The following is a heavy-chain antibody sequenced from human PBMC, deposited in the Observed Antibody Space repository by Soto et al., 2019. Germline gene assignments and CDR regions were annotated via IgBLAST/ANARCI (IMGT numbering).Heavy chain of an antibody. V-gene: IGHV1-8*01. J-gene: IGHJ5*02. CDR2: MNPGSGDT. Sequence: ASVTVSCKASGYSFTNNDVSWVRQATGQGLEWMGWMNPGSGDTGYAQKFQGRVTMTRDISTATAYMELSSLTSDDTATYYCARMATFGSLNWFDPWGQGTRVTVSS. CDR3: ARMATFGSLNWFDP. CDR1: GYSFTNND. D-gene: IGHD3-16*01.